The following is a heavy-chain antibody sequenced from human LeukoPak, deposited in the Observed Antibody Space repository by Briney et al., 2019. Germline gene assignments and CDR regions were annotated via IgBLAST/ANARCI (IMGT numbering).Heavy chain of an antibody. J-gene: IGHJ5*02. CDR2: ISRSGDST. V-gene: IGHV3-23*01. CDR3: AKEQRGYTGYAVGSWFDP. D-gene: IGHD5-12*01. Sequence: ETLSLTCTVSGGSISSSSYYWGWVRQAPGKGLEWVSAISRSGDSTYYADSVKGRFTISRDNSKNTLYLQMNSLRAEDTAVYYCAKEQRGYTGYAVGSWFDPWGQGTLVTVSS. CDR1: GGSISSSSYY.